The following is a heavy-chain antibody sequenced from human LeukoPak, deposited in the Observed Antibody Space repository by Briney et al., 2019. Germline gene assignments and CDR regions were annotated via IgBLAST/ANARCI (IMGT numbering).Heavy chain of an antibody. CDR3: AREKRSVSSRRFDY. CDR1: GFTFSGHE. J-gene: IGHJ4*02. V-gene: IGHV3-48*03. D-gene: IGHD5-24*01. CDR2: ISSSGSAI. Sequence: GRSLRLSCAASGFTFSGHEMNWVRQAPGKGLEWVSYISSSGSAIYYADSVKGRFTISRDNAKNSLYLQMNSLRAEDTAVYYCAREKRSVSSRRFDYWGQGTLVTVSS.